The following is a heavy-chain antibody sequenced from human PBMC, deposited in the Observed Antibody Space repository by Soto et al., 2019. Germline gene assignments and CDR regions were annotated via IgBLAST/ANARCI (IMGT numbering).Heavy chain of an antibody. CDR3: ARAVLIIGYSQPLDY. V-gene: IGHV3-30-3*01. D-gene: IGHD3-22*01. CDR2: ISYDGSNK. Sequence: GGSLRLSCAASGFTFSSYAMHWVRQAPGKGLEWVAVISYDGSNKYYADSVKGRFTISRDNSKNTLYLQMNSLRAEDTAVYYCARAVLIIGYSQPLDYWGQGTLVTVSS. J-gene: IGHJ4*02. CDR1: GFTFSSYA.